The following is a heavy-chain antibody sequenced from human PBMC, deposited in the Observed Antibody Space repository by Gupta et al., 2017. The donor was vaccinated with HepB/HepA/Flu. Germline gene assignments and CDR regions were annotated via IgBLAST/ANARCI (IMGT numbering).Heavy chain of an antibody. J-gene: IGHJ6*03. CDR2: IIPILGTA. Sequence: QVQLVQSGAEGKKHGSSARVSCKGSGGTFSSYAISWVRQAPGQGLEWIGGIIPILGTANYAQKFQGRVTITADKSTSTAYMELSSLRSEDTAVYYCARVRLDVDYYYYYMDVWGKGTTVTVSS. V-gene: IGHV1-69*06. D-gene: IGHD1-1*01. CDR1: GGTFSSYA. CDR3: ARVRLDVDYYYYYMDV.